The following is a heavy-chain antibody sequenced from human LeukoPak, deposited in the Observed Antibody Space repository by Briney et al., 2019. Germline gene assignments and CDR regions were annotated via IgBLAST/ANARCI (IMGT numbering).Heavy chain of an antibody. D-gene: IGHD4-17*01. V-gene: IGHV1-2*06. Sequence: GASVKVSCKASGYTFTGYYMHWVRQAPGQGLEWMGRIDPNSGGTNYAQKFQGRVTMTRDTSISTAYMELSRLRSDDAAVYYCARDFGDQYFQHWGQGTLVTVSS. J-gene: IGHJ1*01. CDR3: ARDFGDQYFQH. CDR2: IDPNSGGT. CDR1: GYTFTGYY.